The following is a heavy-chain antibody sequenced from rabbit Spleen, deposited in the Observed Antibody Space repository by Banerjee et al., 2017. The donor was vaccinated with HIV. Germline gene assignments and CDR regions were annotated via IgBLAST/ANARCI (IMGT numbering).Heavy chain of an antibody. D-gene: IGHD1-1*01. CDR1: GVSFSSSSY. V-gene: IGHV1S40*01. Sequence: QSLEESGGDLVKPGASLTLTCTASGVSFSSSSYLCWVRQAPGKGLEWIACIDTGSSGFTYFATWAKGRFTISKTSSTTVTLQMPRLTAADTATYFCARDSSSSSFSSYGMDLWGQGTLVTVS. J-gene: IGHJ6*01. CDR2: IDTGSSGFT. CDR3: ARDSSSSSFSSYGMDL.